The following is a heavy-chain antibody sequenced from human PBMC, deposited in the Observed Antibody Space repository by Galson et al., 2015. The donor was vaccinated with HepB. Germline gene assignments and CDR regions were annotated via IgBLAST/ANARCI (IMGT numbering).Heavy chain of an antibody. CDR2: ISGSGGST. CDR3: AKEGGGSGWYGEGGDY. J-gene: IGHJ4*02. CDR1: GFTFSSYA. D-gene: IGHD6-19*01. V-gene: IGHV3-23*01. Sequence: SLRLSCAASGFTFSSYAMSWVRQAPGKGLEWVSAISGSGGSTYYADSVKGRFTISRDNSKNTLYLQMNSLRAEDTAVYYCAKEGGGSGWYGEGGDYWGQGTLVTVSS.